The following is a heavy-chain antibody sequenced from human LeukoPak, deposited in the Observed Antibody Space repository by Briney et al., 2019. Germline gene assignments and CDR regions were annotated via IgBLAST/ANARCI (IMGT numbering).Heavy chain of an antibody. J-gene: IGHJ3*02. CDR2: IPYSGST. Sequence: SETLSLTCTVSGGSISGYYWSWIRQSPGKGLEWIGGIPYSGSTNYNPSLQSRVTISLDTSKKQFSLNLSAVAAADTALYYCARDFDACNAYCIWGQGTMVTVAS. V-gene: IGHV4-59*01. CDR1: GGSISGYY. CDR3: ARDFDACNAYCI. D-gene: IGHD3-16*01.